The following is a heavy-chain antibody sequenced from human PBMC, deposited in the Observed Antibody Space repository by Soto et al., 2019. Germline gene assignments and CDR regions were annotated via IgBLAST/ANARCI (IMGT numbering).Heavy chain of an antibody. D-gene: IGHD2-2*01. CDR2: IYYSGST. Sequence: PSETLSLTCTVSGGSISSYYWSWIRQPPGKGLEWIGYIYYSGSTNYNPSLKSRVTISVDTSKNQFSLKLSSVTAADTAVSYSARHAELASCYGDFDDWGQGTLVTVSS. V-gene: IGHV4-59*08. CDR3: ARHAELASCYGDFDD. J-gene: IGHJ4*02. CDR1: GGSISSYY.